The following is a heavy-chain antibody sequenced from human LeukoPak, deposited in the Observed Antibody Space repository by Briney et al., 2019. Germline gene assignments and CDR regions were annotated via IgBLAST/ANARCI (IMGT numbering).Heavy chain of an antibody. V-gene: IGHV1-69*05. CDR3: ARGDSGYDYGFDN. Sequence: SSVKVSCKASGGTFSSHAISWVRQAPGQGLEWVGGIIPIFGTTNYAQKFQGRVTITTDESTSTGYMELRSLRSDDTAVYYCARGDSGYDYGFDNWGQGTLVTVSS. CDR2: IIPIFGTT. D-gene: IGHD5-12*01. CDR1: GGTFSSHA. J-gene: IGHJ4*02.